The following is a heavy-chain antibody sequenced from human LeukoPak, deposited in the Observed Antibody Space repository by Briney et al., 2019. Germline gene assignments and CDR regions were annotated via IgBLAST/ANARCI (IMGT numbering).Heavy chain of an antibody. CDR1: GFTFSSYW. CDR3: AREVAVAGNWFDP. V-gene: IGHV3-74*01. J-gene: IGHJ5*02. D-gene: IGHD6-19*01. CDR2: INSDGSST. Sequence: GGSLRLSCAASGFTFSSYWMHWVRQAPGKGLAWVSRINSDGSSTSYADSVKGRFTISRDNAKNTLYLQMNSLRAEDTAVYYCAREVAVAGNWFDPWGQGTLVTVSS.